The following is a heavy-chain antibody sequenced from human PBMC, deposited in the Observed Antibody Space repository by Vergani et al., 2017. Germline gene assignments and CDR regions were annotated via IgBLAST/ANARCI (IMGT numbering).Heavy chain of an antibody. J-gene: IGHJ6*02. CDR3: ARDPDIVVVPAAPYYYYYYGMDV. Sequence: QVQLVQSGAEVKKPGSSVKVSCKASGGTFSSYAISWVRQAPGQGLEWMGRIIPILEIATYAQKFQGRVTITADKSTSTAYMELRSLRSDDTAVYYCARDPDIVVVPAAPYYYYYYGMDVWGQGTTVTVSS. V-gene: IGHV1-69*04. CDR2: IIPILEIA. CDR1: GGTFSSYA. D-gene: IGHD2-2*01.